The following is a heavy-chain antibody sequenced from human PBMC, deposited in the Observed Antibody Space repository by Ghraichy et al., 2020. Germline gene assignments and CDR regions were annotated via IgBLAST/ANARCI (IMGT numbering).Heavy chain of an antibody. J-gene: IGHJ4*02. CDR2: IYSSGIT. CDR1: GASISSSKW. Sequence: SETLSLTCAVSGASISSSKWCAWVRQSPGKRLEWIWVIYSSGITNYNPSLKSRVTISLDESNNQFSLKLDSLTAADTASYYCAHSGWYSIVDWGPGTLVTVSS. D-gene: IGHD6-19*01. V-gene: IGHV4/OR15-8*02. CDR3: AHSGWYSIVD.